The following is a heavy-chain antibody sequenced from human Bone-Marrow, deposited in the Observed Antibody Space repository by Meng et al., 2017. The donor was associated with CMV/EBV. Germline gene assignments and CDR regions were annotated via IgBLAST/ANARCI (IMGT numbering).Heavy chain of an antibody. CDR1: GGTFSSYA. D-gene: IGHD3-22*01. Sequence: SVKVSCKASGGTFSSYAISWVRQAPGQGLEWMGGIIPIFGTANYAQKFQGRVTITTDESTSTAYMELSSLRSDDTAVYYCAREPITLNYYDSSVTFDYWGQGNLVNVAS. J-gene: IGHJ4*02. V-gene: IGHV1-69*05. CDR2: IIPIFGTA. CDR3: AREPITLNYYDSSVTFDY.